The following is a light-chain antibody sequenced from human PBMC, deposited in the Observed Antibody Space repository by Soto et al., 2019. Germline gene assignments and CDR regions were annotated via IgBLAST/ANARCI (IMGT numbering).Light chain of an antibody. Sequence: QLVLAQPASVSGSPGQSITISCTGTGSDVGAYNYVSWYQQHPGKAPKLMIYDVSYRPSGVSSRFSASKSGNAASLTISGLQAEDEADYYCSSYARNRDVLFGGGTKLTVL. V-gene: IGLV2-14*03. CDR2: DVS. J-gene: IGLJ2*01. CDR1: GSDVGAYNY. CDR3: SSYARNRDVL.